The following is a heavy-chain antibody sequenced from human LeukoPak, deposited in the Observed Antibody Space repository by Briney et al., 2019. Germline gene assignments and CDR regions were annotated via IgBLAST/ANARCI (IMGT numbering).Heavy chain of an antibody. CDR3: ARGEDYGDYAADY. D-gene: IGHD4-17*01. CDR2: VYYSGSI. V-gene: IGHV4-59*12. J-gene: IGHJ4*02. Sequence: SETLSLTCTVSGDSISSYYWSWIRQPPGKGLEWIGYVYYSGSINYNPSLKSRVTISVDTSKNQFSLKLSSVTAADTAVYYCARGEDYGDYAADYWGQGTLVTVSS. CDR1: GDSISSYY.